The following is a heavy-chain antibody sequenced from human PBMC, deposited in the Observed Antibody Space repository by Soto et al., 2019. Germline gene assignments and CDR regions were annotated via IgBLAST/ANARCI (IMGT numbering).Heavy chain of an antibody. D-gene: IGHD1-26*01. CDR1: GFTFSSFA. J-gene: IGHJ4*02. V-gene: IGHV3-23*01. CDR2: ISGSGIST. Sequence: EVQLLESGGGLVQPGGSLRLSCAASGFTFSSFAMTWVRQAPGKGLEWVSLISGSGISTYYADSVEGRFTISRDNSRNTLYLLMNSLRAEDTAIYDCAKAVSGSIRYFDYWGQGTLVTVSS. CDR3: AKAVSGSIRYFDY.